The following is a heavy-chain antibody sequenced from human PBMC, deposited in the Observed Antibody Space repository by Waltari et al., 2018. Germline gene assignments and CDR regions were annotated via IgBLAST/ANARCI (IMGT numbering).Heavy chain of an antibody. CDR2: ISSSSSTI. CDR3: ARVGSSIAADY. V-gene: IGHV3-48*04. J-gene: IGHJ4*02. CDR1: GFTFSSYS. Sequence: EVQLVESGGGLVQPGGSLRLSCAASGFTFSSYSMNWVRQAQGKGLEWVSYISSSSSTIYYADSVKGRFTISRDNAKNSLYLQMNSLRAEDTAVYYCARVGSSIAADYWGQGTLVTVSS. D-gene: IGHD6-6*01.